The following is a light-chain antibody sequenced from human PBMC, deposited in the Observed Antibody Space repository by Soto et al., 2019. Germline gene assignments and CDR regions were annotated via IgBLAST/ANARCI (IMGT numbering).Light chain of an antibody. CDR3: QQANTSPP. J-gene: IGKJ1*01. CDR2: XXS. Sequence: DIQLTQSPSFLSASVGDRVTITCRASQTINSWLAWYQQKPXXXXXXXXXXXSNLRRGVPSRFSGSGYGTDFTLTISSLQDEDFAVYYCQQANTSPPFGHGTTADI. CDR1: QTINSW. V-gene: IGKV1-12*01.